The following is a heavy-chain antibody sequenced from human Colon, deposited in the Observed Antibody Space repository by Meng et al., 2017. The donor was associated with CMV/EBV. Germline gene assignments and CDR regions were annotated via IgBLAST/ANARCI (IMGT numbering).Heavy chain of an antibody. J-gene: IGHJ6*02. CDR2: LYSGGSR. V-gene: IGHV3-66*02. CDR1: GVTASSSY. CDR3: ASLPLIMSFGGKPRGTDV. Sequence: GGSLRLSCAVSGVTASSSYISWVRQAPGKGLAWISLLYSGGSRYYADSVKGRFSISSDSSKNTLYLQMNGLRPEDTGVYYCASLPLIMSFGGKPRGTDVWGQGTTVTVSS. D-gene: IGHD3/OR15-3a*01.